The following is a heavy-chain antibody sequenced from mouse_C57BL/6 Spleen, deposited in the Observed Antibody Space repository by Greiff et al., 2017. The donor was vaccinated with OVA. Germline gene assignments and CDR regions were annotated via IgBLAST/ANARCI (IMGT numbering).Heavy chain of an antibody. J-gene: IGHJ2*01. Sequence: VQLVESGAELVRPGASVKLSCKASGYTFTDYYINWVKQRPGQGLEWIARIYPGSGNTYYNEKFKGKATLTAEKSSSTAYMQLSSLTSEDSAVYFCARDDGYYVGFFDYWGQGTTLTVSS. D-gene: IGHD2-3*01. CDR2: IYPGSGNT. CDR1: GYTFTDYY. CDR3: ARDDGYYVGFFDY. V-gene: IGHV1-76*01.